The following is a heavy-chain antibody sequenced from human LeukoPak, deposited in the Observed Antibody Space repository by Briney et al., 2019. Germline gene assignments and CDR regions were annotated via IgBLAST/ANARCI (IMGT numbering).Heavy chain of an antibody. CDR3: ANIMVTGSYYEYSMDV. V-gene: IGHV3-30-3*01. Sequence: PGGSLRLSCAASGFTFSSYSIQWVRQAPGKGLECVTVISHDGINKYYADSVKGRFTASRDNSQNTVHLQMSSLRTEDTAIYYCANIMVTGSYYEYSMDVWGRGTTVIVSS. D-gene: IGHD2-21*02. CDR2: ISHDGINK. CDR1: GFTFSSYS. J-gene: IGHJ6*03.